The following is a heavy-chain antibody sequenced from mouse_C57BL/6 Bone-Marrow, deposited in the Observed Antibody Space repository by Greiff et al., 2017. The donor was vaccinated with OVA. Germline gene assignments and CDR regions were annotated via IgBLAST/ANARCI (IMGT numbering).Heavy chain of an antibody. D-gene: IGHD1-1*02. CDR2: INPGSGST. CDR1: GYAFTNYL. V-gene: IGHV1-54*01. J-gene: IGHJ3*01. CDR3: ARDYH. Sequence: VQVVESGAELVRPGTSVKVSCKASGYAFTNYLIEWVKQRPGQGLEWIGVINPGSGSTNYNEKFKSKATLTVDTSSSTAYMQLSSLTSEDSAVYYCARDYHWGQGTLVTVSA.